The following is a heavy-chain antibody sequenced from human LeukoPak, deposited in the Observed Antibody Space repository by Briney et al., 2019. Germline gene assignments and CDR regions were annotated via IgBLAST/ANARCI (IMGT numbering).Heavy chain of an antibody. J-gene: IGHJ5*02. V-gene: IGHV4-39*01. CDR1: GVSIISSSYN. Sequence: SVTLSLTCAVSGVSIISSSYNWGWLRQPPGKGLEWIGTIYHSGTTYYNPSLKSRVTISVDTSKNQFFLKLSSVTAADTAVYYCARLPTGYPNWFDPWGQGSLVTVSS. D-gene: IGHD3-9*01. CDR2: IYHSGTT. CDR3: ARLPTGYPNWFDP.